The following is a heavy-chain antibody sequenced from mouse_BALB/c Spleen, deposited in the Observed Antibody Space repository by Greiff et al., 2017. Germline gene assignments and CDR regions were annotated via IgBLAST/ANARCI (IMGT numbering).Heavy chain of an antibody. CDR1: GYTFTSYT. CDR3: ARERGGDWYFDV. CDR2: INPSSGYT. J-gene: IGHJ1*01. Sequence: VQLQQSGAELARPGASVKMSCKASGYTFTSYTMHWVKQRPGQGLEWIGYINPSSGYTNYNQKFKDKATLTADKSSSTAYMQLSSLTSEDSAVYYCARERGGDWYFDVWGAGTTVTVSS. V-gene: IGHV1-4*01.